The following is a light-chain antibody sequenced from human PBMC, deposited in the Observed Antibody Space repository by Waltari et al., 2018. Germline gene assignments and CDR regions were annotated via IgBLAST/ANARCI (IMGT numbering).Light chain of an antibody. CDR1: SSDVGGYNF. J-gene: IGLJ2*01. V-gene: IGLV2-8*01. CDR3: SSYAGSNNLV. Sequence: QSALTQPPSASGSPGQSVTIPCTGTSSDVGGYNFVPWYQHHPGKAPKLMIYDVSKRPSGVPDRFSGSKSGNTASLTVSGLQAEDEADYYCSSYAGSNNLVFGGGTKLTVL. CDR2: DVS.